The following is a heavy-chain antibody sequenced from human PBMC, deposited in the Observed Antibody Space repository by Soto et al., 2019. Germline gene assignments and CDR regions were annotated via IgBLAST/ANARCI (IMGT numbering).Heavy chain of an antibody. CDR3: ASDPHYYGMDV. J-gene: IGHJ6*02. CDR1: GFTFSSYS. CDR2: ISSSSSYI. Sequence: EVQLVESGGGLVKPGGSLRLSCAASGFTFSSYSMNWVRQAPGKGLEWVSSISSSSSYIYYADSVKGRFTISRDNAKNSLYLQMNSLRADXXXVYYCASDPHYYGMDVWGQGTTVTVXS. V-gene: IGHV3-21*01.